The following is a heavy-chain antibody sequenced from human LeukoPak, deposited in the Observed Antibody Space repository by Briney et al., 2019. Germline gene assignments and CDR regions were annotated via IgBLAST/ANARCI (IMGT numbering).Heavy chain of an antibody. CDR1: GFTFSSYG. CDR2: IWYDGSNK. D-gene: IGHD6-19*01. Sequence: GGSLRLSCAASGFTFSSYGMHWVRQAPGKGLEWVAVIWYDGSNKYYADSVKGRFTISRDNSKNTLYLRMNSLRAEDTAVYYCARDELEVAEFSLFDYWGQGTLVTVSS. V-gene: IGHV3-33*01. CDR3: ARDELEVAEFSLFDY. J-gene: IGHJ4*02.